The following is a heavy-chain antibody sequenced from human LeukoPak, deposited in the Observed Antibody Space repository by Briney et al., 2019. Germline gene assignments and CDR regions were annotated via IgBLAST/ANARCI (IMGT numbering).Heavy chain of an antibody. CDR1: GLTLTYPA. Sequence: GGSLRHSHTASGLTLTYPAVMGGRAAPGKGVECVAPICERGERTYYADSAKPRFTISRDSSRNKLYLQMDSLSVEDTAIYYCAKGGHDKYYFDHWGQGTLVTVSS. CDR2: ICERGERT. D-gene: IGHD2-15*01. CDR3: AKGGHDKYYFDH. J-gene: IGHJ4*02. V-gene: IGHV3-23*01.